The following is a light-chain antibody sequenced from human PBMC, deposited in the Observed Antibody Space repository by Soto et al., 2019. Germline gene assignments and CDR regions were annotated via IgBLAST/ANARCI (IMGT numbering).Light chain of an antibody. J-gene: IGLJ1*01. CDR3: SSYAGSDNGDV. Sequence: QSALTQPPSASGSPGQSVTISCTGTSRDVGGYNFVSWYQQHPGKAPKLIIFEVSKRPSGVPDRFSGSKSGNTASLTVSGLQAEDEADYYCSSYAGSDNGDVFGSGTKLTVL. CDR2: EVS. V-gene: IGLV2-8*01. CDR1: SRDVGGYNF.